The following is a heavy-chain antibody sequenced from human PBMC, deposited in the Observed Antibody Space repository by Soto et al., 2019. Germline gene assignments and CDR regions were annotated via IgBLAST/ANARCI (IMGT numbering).Heavy chain of an antibody. D-gene: IGHD5-12*01. V-gene: IGHV3-33*01. CDR2: IWYDGNNK. CDR1: GFTFSSYG. CDR3: ARDQGSGYDFRGSFDP. J-gene: IGHJ5*02. Sequence: PGGSLRLSCAASGFTFSSYGMHWVRQAPGKGLEWVAVIWYDGNNKYYADSVKGRFTISRDNSKNTLYLQMNSLRAEDTAVYYCARDQGSGYDFRGSFDPWGQGTLVTVSS.